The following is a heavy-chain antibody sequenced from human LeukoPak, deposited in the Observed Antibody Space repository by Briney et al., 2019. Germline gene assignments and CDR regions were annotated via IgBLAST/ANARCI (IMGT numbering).Heavy chain of an antibody. D-gene: IGHD2-2*02. CDR2: ISSSSSYI. CDR3: ARLVVPAAIRSYYYYYMDV. J-gene: IGHJ6*03. CDR1: GITFSSYS. V-gene: IGHV3-21*01. Sequence: GGSLRLSCAASGITFSSYSMNWVRQAPGKGLEWVSSISSSSSYIYYADSVKGRFTISRDNAKNSLYLQMNSLRAEDTAVYYCARLVVPAAIRSYYYYYMDVWGKGTTVTVSS.